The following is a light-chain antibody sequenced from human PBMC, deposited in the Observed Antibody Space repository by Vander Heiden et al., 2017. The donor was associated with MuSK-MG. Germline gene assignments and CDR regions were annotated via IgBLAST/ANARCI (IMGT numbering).Light chain of an antibody. CDR3: HQYDKLPAT. CDR1: QDISKY. V-gene: IGKV1-33*01. CDR2: DAS. Sequence: DIQMTQSPSSLPASVGDRVTITCQASQDISKYLNWYQQKSGKAPKLLIYDASNLETGVPSRFSGSGSGTDFTFTVSSLHPEDIATYYCHQYDKLPATFGQGTKLEIK. J-gene: IGKJ2*01.